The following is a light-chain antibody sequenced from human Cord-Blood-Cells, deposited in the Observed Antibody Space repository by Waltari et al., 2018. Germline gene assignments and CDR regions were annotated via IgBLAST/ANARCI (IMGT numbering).Light chain of an antibody. CDR1: SSDVGGYNH. CDR2: DVK. Sequence: QSALTQPRSVSGSPGQSVTISCTGTSSDVGGYNHFSWYQQHPGKAPKLMIYDVKKRPSGVPDRFSGSKSGNTASLTISGLQAEDEADYYCCSYAGSYPYVFGTGTKVTVL. V-gene: IGLV2-11*01. CDR3: CSYAGSYPYV. J-gene: IGLJ1*01.